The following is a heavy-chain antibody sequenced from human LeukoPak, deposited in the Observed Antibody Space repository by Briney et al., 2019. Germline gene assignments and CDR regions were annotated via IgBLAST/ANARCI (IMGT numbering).Heavy chain of an antibody. J-gene: IGHJ4*02. CDR2: IYTSGST. CDR1: GGSISSYY. CDR3: ARDLSLVDGTSMFDY. D-gene: IGHD2-2*01. Sequence: PSETLSLTCTVSGGSISSYYWSWIRQPAGKGLEWIGRIYTSGSTNYDPSLKSRVTMSVDTSENQFSLKLSSVTAADTAVYYCARDLSLVDGTSMFDYWGQGTLVTVSS. V-gene: IGHV4-4*07.